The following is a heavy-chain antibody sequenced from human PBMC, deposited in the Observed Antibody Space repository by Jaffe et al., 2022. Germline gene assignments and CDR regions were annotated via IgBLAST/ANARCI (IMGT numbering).Heavy chain of an antibody. CDR3: TSGYSGYLKGDAFDI. J-gene: IGHJ3*02. CDR2: IRSKAYGGTT. V-gene: IGHV3-49*04. Sequence: EVQLVESGGGLVQPGRSLRLSCTASGFTFGDYAMSWVRQAPGKGLEWVGFIRSKAYGGTTEYAASVKGRFTISRDDSKSIAYLQMNSLKTEDTAVYYCTSGYSGYLKGDAFDIWGQGTMVTVSS. D-gene: IGHD5-12*01. CDR1: GFTFGDYA.